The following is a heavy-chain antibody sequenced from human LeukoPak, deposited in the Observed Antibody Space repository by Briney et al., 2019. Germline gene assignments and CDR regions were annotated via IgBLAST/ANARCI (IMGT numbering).Heavy chain of an antibody. Sequence: GGSLRLSCAASGFTFDDYAMHWVRQAPGKGLEWVSGISWNSGSIGNADSVKGRFTISRDNAKNSLYLQMNSLRAEDMALYYCAKAAGATGPYYFDYWGQGTLVTVSS. J-gene: IGHJ4*02. CDR2: ISWNSGSI. V-gene: IGHV3-9*03. CDR3: AKAAGATGPYYFDY. D-gene: IGHD1-26*01. CDR1: GFTFDDYA.